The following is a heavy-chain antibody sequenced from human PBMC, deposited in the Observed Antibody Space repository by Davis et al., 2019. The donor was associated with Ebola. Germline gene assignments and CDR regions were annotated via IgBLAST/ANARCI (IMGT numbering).Heavy chain of an antibody. J-gene: IGHJ6*02. Sequence: MPSETLSLTCTVSGGSISSSSYYWGWIRQPPGKGLEWIGSIYYSGSTYYNPSPKSRVTISVDTSKNQFSLKLSSVTAADTAVYYCARRTTYYYYYGMDVWGQGTTVTVSS. CDR1: GGSISSSSYY. V-gene: IGHV4-39*01. D-gene: IGHD1-7*01. CDR3: ARRTTYYYYYGMDV. CDR2: IYYSGST.